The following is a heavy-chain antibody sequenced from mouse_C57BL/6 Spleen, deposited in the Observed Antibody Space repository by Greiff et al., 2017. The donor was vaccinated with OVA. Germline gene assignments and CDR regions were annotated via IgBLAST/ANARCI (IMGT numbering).Heavy chain of an antibody. J-gene: IGHJ3*01. Sequence: EVQGVESGGGLVKPGGSLKLSCAASGFTFSSYAMSWVRQTPEKRLEWVATISDGGSYTYYPDNVKGRFTISRDNAKNNLYLQMSHLKSEDTAMYYCARGRPGFAYWGQGTLVTVSA. CDR1: GFTFSSYA. CDR3: ARGRPGFAY. CDR2: ISDGGSYT. V-gene: IGHV5-4*01.